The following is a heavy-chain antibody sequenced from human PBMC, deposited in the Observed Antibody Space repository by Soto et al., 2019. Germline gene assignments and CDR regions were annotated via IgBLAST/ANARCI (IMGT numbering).Heavy chain of an antibody. V-gene: IGHV3-30*18. CDR2: ISYDGSNK. Sequence: GGSLRLSCAASGFTFSSYGMHWVRQAPGKGLEWVAVISYDGSNKYYADSVKGRFTISRDNSKNTLYLQMNSLRAEDTAVYYCANLYSSSTTYYFDYWGQGTLVTVSS. CDR3: ANLYSSSTTYYFDY. CDR1: GFTFSSYG. D-gene: IGHD6-6*01. J-gene: IGHJ4*02.